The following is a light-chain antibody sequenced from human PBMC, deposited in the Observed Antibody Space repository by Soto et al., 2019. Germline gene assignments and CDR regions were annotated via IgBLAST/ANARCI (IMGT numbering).Light chain of an antibody. J-gene: IGLJ2*01. V-gene: IGLV1-44*01. CDR2: SNN. CDR3: ATWDDSLKGWV. CDR1: SSNIESNT. Sequence: QPVLTQPPSASGTPGQRVTIACSGGSSNIESNTVNWYQQVPGTAPKLLVYSNNQRPSGVPDRFSGSQAGTSASLAISGRQAEDEAEYYCATWDDSLKGWVIGGGTQLTVL.